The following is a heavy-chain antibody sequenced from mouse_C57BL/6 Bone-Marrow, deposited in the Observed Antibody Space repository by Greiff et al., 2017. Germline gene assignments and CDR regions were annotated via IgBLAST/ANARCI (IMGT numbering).Heavy chain of an antibody. J-gene: IGHJ3*01. CDR3: ARHEERGYDGKTWFAY. CDR2: FYPGSGSI. Sequence: VQLQESGAELVKPGASVKLSCKASGYTFTEYTIHWVKQRSGQGLEWIGWFYPGSGSIKYNEKFKDKATLTADKSSSTVYMELSRLTSEDSAVYFCARHEERGYDGKTWFAYWGQGTLVTVSA. V-gene: IGHV1-62-2*01. D-gene: IGHD2-2*01. CDR1: GYTFTEYT.